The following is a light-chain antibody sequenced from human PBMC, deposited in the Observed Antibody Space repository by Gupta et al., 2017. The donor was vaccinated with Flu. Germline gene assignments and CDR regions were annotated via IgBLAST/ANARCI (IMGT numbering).Light chain of an antibody. J-gene: IGLJ1*01. CDR2: DVS. V-gene: IGLV2-14*01. CDR3: CSSTSSSTLPFV. Sequence: QSALTQPASVSGSPGQSITISCTGTSSDVGGYNYVSWYQQHPGKAPKLMIYDVSNRPSGVSNRFSGSKSGNTASLTIPGLQAEDEADYYYCSSTSSSTLPFVFGTGTKVTVL. CDR1: SSDVGGYNY.